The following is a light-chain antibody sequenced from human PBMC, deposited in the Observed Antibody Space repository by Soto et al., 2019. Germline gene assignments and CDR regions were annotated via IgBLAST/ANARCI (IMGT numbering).Light chain of an antibody. CDR2: WAS. V-gene: IGKV4-1*01. CDR3: QQYYGTPPFS. Sequence: DIVMTQSPDSLAVSLGERATINCKSSQSVLYTSTNKNYLAWYQQKPGQPPKLLIYWASTRESGVPDRFSGSGAGTDFTLTIRSLQAEDVAVYYCQQYYGTPPFSFGQGTKLEIK. CDR1: QSVLYTSTNKNY. J-gene: IGKJ2*03.